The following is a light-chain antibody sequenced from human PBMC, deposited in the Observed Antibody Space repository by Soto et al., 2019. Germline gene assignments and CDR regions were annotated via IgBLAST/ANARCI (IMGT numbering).Light chain of an antibody. Sequence: QAVVTQEPSLTVSPGGTVTLTCDSSTGPVTSGHWPYWLQQKPRQAPRTLIYDTSKKHSWTPARFSGSLLGGKAALTLSGAQPEDEADYSCFLSYSGARPVVFGGGTKRTVL. V-gene: IGLV7-46*01. J-gene: IGLJ2*01. CDR2: DTS. CDR1: TGPVTSGHW. CDR3: FLSYSGARPVV.